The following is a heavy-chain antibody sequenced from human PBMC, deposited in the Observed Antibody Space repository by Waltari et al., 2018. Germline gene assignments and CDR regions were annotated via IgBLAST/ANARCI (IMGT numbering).Heavy chain of an antibody. V-gene: IGHV2-5*01. D-gene: IGHD1-20*01. CDR2: IYGNDDK. CDR3: AHLYHWKMFDY. J-gene: IGHJ4*02. Sequence: QITLKESGPTLVKPTQTLTLTCTFSGFSLSSSGVGVGWIRQPPGKALEWLALIYGNDDKRYSPSLKTRLTITKDTSKNQVVLTLTNMDPVDTATYFCAHLYHWKMFDYWGQGTLVTVSS. CDR1: GFSLSSSGVG.